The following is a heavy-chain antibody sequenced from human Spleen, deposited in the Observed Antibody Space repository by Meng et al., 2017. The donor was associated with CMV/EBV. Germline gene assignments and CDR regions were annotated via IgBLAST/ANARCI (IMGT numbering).Heavy chain of an antibody. CDR2: INSGGDAI. CDR3: AKYGSIFGVVQMDAFHI. D-gene: IGHD3-3*01. J-gene: IGHJ3*02. CDR1: GFTFSSYE. Sequence: GESLKISCAAFGFTFSSYEMIWVRQAPGKGLEWVSYINSGGDAISYADSLKDRFTISRDNAKNSLYLQMNSLRAEDTAVYYCAKYGSIFGVVQMDAFHIWGQGTMVTVSS. V-gene: IGHV3-48*03.